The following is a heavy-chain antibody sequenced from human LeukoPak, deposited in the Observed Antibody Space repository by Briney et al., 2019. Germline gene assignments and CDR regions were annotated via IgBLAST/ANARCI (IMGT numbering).Heavy chain of an antibody. Sequence: GESLKISCKGSGYSFTSYWIGWVRQMPGKGLEWMGIIYPGDSDTRYSPSFQGQVTISADKSISTAYLQWSSLKASDTAMYYCARALGYCSSTSCYIAFDIWGQGTMVTVSS. CDR1: GYSFTSYW. J-gene: IGHJ3*02. CDR2: IYPGDSDT. D-gene: IGHD2-2*02. CDR3: ARALGYCSSTSCYIAFDI. V-gene: IGHV5-51*01.